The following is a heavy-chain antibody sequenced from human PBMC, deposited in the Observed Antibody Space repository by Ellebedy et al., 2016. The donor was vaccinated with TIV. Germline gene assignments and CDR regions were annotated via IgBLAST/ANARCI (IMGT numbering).Heavy chain of an antibody. CDR3: TGRGGCNTSCSDH. J-gene: IGHJ4*01. CDR1: GLIFSNVW. V-gene: IGHV3-7*01. D-gene: IGHD3-16*01. Sequence: GGSLRLSXAASGLIFSNVWMGWVRQAPGKGLEWVANINKDGSGKYYADSVKGRFIISRDNAKNSSILQMNSLRGDDAAMYYCTGRGGCNTSCSDHWGHGTVVSVSS. CDR2: INKDGSGK.